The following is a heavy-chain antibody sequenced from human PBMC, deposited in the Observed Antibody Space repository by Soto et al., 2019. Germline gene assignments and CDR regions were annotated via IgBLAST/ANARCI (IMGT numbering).Heavy chain of an antibody. V-gene: IGHV1-2*02. D-gene: IGHD1-26*01. Sequence: QVQLVQSGAEVKKPGASVKVSCKASGYTFTGYYMHWVRQAPGQGLEWMGWINANSGGTKYAQKFQGRVTMTRDTTISSAYMEMSRLRSDDTAVYSCASSGSRSGGYSSFDYWGQGTLVTVSS. CDR2: INANSGGT. J-gene: IGHJ4*02. CDR3: ASSGSRSGGYSSFDY. CDR1: GYTFTGYY.